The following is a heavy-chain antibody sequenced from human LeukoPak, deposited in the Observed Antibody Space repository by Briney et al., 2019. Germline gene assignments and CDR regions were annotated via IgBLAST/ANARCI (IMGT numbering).Heavy chain of an antibody. J-gene: IGHJ4*02. Sequence: PGGSLRLSCAASGFTLSSHSMNWVRQAPGKGLEWVASISSSSSYIYYADSVKGRFSISKDNSKNTLYLQMNSLRAEDTAVYYCVRAVGGSRSLSFDYWGQGTLVTVSS. D-gene: IGHD3-10*01. CDR2: ISSSSSYI. CDR3: VRAVGGSRSLSFDY. CDR1: GFTLSSHS. V-gene: IGHV3-21*01.